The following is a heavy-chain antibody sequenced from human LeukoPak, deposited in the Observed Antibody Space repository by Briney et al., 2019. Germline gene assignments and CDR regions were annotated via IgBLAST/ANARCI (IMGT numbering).Heavy chain of an antibody. CDR3: ARAGWFGEFSTDY. CDR1: GGSFSGYY. CDR2: INHSGST. V-gene: IGHV4-34*01. J-gene: IGHJ4*02. D-gene: IGHD3-10*01. Sequence: PSETLSLTCAVYGGSFSGYYWSWIRQPPGKGLEWIGEINHSGSTNYNPSLKSRVTISVDTSRNQFSLKLSSVTAADTAVYDCARAGWFGEFSTDYWGQETLVTVSS.